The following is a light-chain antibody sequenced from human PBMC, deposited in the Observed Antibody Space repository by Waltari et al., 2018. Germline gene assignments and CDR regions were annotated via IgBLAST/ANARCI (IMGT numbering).Light chain of an antibody. Sequence: DIAMNQSPLSIHVSPGEPASSSCRSSQSLLNSNGYNYLDWYLQKPGQSPHLLIYLGSNRASGVPDRFNGSGSGTDFTLKISRVEAEDVGVYYCMQALQTPYTFGQGTKLEIK. CDR1: QSLLNSNGYNY. CDR3: MQALQTPYT. J-gene: IGKJ2*01. V-gene: IGKV2-28*01. CDR2: LGS.